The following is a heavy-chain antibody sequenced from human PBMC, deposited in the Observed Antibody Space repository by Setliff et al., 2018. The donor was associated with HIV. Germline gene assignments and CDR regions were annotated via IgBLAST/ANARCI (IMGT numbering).Heavy chain of an antibody. CDR2: IFYSGDT. Sequence: SETLSLTCTVSGGTIASGGHYWSWIRQHPGKGLEWIGYIFYSGDTSYNPSLKSRLTLSLDMSKNQFSLKLGFVTATDTAVYYCARGESTTWDLAEYFQHWGHGTLVTVSS. CDR3: ARGESTTWDLAEYFQH. V-gene: IGHV4-31*03. CDR1: GGTIASGGHY. D-gene: IGHD2-2*01. J-gene: IGHJ1*01.